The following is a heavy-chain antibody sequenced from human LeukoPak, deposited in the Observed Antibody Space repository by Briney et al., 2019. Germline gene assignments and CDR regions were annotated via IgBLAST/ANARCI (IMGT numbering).Heavy chain of an antibody. CDR2: INKDGSGT. CDR1: GFTFSSYW. D-gene: IGHD3-10*01. Sequence: GGSLRLSCAASGFTFSSYWMHWVRQAPGKGLVWVSRINKDGSGTSYADSVKGRFTISRDNAKNSLYLQMNSLRAEDTAVYYCARDRVTMVRGVNYYFDYWGQGTLVTVSS. J-gene: IGHJ4*02. CDR3: ARDRVTMVRGVNYYFDY. V-gene: IGHV3-74*01.